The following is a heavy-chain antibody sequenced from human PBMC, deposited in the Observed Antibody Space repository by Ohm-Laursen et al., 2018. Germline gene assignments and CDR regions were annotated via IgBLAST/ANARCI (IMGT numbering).Heavy chain of an antibody. CDR3: AKGGGIGVPSTWTEN. D-gene: IGHD6-19*01. V-gene: IGHV3-9*01. J-gene: IGHJ4*02. CDR1: GFTFDDYA. CDR2: ISWNSGSI. Sequence: RSLRLSCAASGFTFDDYAMHWVRQAPGKGLEWVSGISWNSGSIGYADSVKGRFTISRDSATNSLYLQMNSLRVEDTALYYCAKGGGIGVPSTWTENWGQGTLVTVSS.